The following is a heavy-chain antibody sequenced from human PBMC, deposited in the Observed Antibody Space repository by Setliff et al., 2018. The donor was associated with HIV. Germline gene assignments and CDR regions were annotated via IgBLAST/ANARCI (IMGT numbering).Heavy chain of an antibody. J-gene: IGHJ4*02. CDR3: ARARGPPLPVLDF. V-gene: IGHV4-39*07. D-gene: IGHD3-10*01. Sequence: SEPLSLTCTVSGGSITTTNYYWGWVRQSPGKGLEWIGVIYYRGSAYYNLSLQSRVTLSVDTSKNSFSLHLTSVTAADTAVYFCARARGPPLPVLDFWGPGTLVTVSS. CDR1: GGSITTTNYY. CDR2: IYYRGSA.